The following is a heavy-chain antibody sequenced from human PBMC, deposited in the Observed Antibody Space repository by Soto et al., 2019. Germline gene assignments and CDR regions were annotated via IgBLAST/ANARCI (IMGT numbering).Heavy chain of an antibody. V-gene: IGHV4-59*11. J-gene: IGHJ3*02. CDR2: MYYSGRT. Sequence: SETLCHPCTVSGASIRSHYSTGICHPTGKGLEYIGFMYYSGRTNYNPSLKSRVTLSVDRSKNQFSLKLSSVTAADTAVYYCASYHPWSGHSPSPEDAFDILVQGTLVS. D-gene: IGHD3-3*01. CDR3: ASYHPWSGHSPSPEDAFDI. CDR1: GASIRSHY.